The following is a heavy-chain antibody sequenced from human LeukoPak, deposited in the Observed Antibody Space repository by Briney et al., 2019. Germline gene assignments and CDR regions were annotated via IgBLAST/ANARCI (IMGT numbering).Heavy chain of an antibody. CDR1: GGSFRGYS. CDR3: ARGRYYYDSSGYYYRD. D-gene: IGHD3-22*01. J-gene: IGHJ4*02. V-gene: IGHV4-34*01. CDR2: INLTGST. Sequence: SETLSLTCGGYGGSFRGYSWTWIRQPPGMGLEWIGEINLTGSTNYNPSLKSRVTISIDTSKNQVSLMLSSVTAADTGVYYCARGRYYYDSSGYYYRDWGQGTLVTVSS.